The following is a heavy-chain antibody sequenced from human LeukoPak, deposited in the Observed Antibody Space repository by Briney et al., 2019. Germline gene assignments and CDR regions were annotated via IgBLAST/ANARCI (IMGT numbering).Heavy chain of an antibody. CDR1: ESTFSRYW. D-gene: IGHD2-21*01. CDR2: IKGDGSST. CDR3: AREAYCGGDCPLPNSLY. Sequence: GGSLRLSCAASESTFSRYWMHWVRQAPGKGLVWVSRIKGDGSSTTYADSVKGRFTISRDNAKNTLYLQMNSLTAEDTAVYYCAREAYCGGDCPLPNSLYWGRGTLVTVSS. V-gene: IGHV3-74*01. J-gene: IGHJ4*02.